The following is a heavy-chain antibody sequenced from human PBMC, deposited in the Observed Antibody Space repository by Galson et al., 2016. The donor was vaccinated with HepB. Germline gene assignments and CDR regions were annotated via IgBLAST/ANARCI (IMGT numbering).Heavy chain of an antibody. CDR1: GLTFSSYA. V-gene: IGHV3-23*01. CDR3: AREGWLSTAAAGIGMDV. Sequence: SLRLSCAASGLTFSSYAMSWVRQAPGKGLEWVSSVSKNGAVTYYADSVKGRFSISRDISKSTLFLQMNSLRADDTALYYCAREGWLSTAAAGIGMDVWGQGTTVTVSS. J-gene: IGHJ6*02. D-gene: IGHD6-13*01. CDR2: VSKNGAVT.